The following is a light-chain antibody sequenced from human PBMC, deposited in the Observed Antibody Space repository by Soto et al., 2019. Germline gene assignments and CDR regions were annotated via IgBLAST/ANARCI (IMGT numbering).Light chain of an antibody. Sequence: QAVVTQESSFSVSPGGTVTLTCGLSSASVSTSYYPSWYQQTPGQAPRTLIYNTNTRSSGVPDRFSGSILGDKAALTITGAQADDESDYYCALYMGSGISVFGGGTKLTVL. J-gene: IGLJ3*02. V-gene: IGLV8-61*01. CDR1: SASVSTSYY. CDR2: NTN. CDR3: ALYMGSGISV.